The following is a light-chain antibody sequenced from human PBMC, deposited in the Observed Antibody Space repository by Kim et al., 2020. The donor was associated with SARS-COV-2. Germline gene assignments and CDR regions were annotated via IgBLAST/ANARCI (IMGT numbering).Light chain of an antibody. J-gene: IGKJ3*01. CDR1: QSVTSN. CDR3: QQYTKWPL. Sequence: FVSPGEKATRSCRASQSVTSNLVWYQQKPGQAPRLLNYSASTRATGIPARFSGAGSGTEFTLTISSRQPEDFAIYYCQQYTKWPLFGPGTKVDIK. V-gene: IGKV3-15*01. CDR2: SAS.